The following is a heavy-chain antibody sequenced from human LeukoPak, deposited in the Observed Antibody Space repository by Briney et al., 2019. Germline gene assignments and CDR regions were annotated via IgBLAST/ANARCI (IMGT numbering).Heavy chain of an antibody. D-gene: IGHD2-21*02. V-gene: IGHV4-34*01. Sequence: TSETLSLTCAVYGGSFSGYYWSWIRQPPGKGLEWIGEINHSGSTNYNPSLKSRVTISVDTSKNQFSLKLSSVTAADTAVYYCARYGMTYDAFDIWGQGTMVTVSS. CDR3: ARYGMTYDAFDI. J-gene: IGHJ3*02. CDR1: GGSFSGYY. CDR2: INHSGST.